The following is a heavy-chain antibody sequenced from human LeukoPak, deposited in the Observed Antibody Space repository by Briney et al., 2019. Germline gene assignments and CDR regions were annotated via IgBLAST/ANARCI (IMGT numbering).Heavy chain of an antibody. D-gene: IGHD3-22*01. CDR3: ATSYYDSSGYYYIAEYFQH. CDR2: ISAYNGNT. V-gene: IGHV1-18*01. J-gene: IGHJ1*01. CDR1: GYTFTDYG. Sequence: GASVKVSCKTSGYTFTDYGISWVRQAPGQGLEWMRWISAYNGNTNYAQKLQGRVTMTTDTSTRTAYMELRSLRSDDTAVYYCATSYYDSSGYYYIAEYFQHWGQGTLVTVSS.